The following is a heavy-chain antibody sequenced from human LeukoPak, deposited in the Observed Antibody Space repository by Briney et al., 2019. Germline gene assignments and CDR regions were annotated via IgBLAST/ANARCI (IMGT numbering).Heavy chain of an antibody. D-gene: IGHD2-8*01. V-gene: IGHV3-48*03. CDR2: ISERATRI. CDR3: VRDAPGSNTGDY. Sequence: PGGSLRLSCEASGFTFSSYDMNWVRQAPGKGLEWVSYISERATRIEYADSVKGRFIMSRDDANNLLYLQMNSLRAEYTAVYFCVRDAPGSNTGDYWGQGTLVTVSS. CDR1: GFTFSSYD. J-gene: IGHJ4*02.